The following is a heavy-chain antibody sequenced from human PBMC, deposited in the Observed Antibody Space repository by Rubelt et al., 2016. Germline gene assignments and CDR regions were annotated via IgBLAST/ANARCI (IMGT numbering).Heavy chain of an antibody. V-gene: IGHV4-34*01. CDR3: ARDRTPSGYDSGMDV. D-gene: IGHD5-12*01. Sequence: QVQLHQWGAGLLKPSETLSLTCAVYGGSFSGYYWSWIRQPPGKGLEWIGEINHSGSTNYNPSLKSRVTISVDTSKNQFSRKLSSVTAADTAVYYCARDRTPSGYDSGMDVWGQGTTVTVSS. CDR1: GGSFSGYY. J-gene: IGHJ6*02. CDR2: INHSGST.